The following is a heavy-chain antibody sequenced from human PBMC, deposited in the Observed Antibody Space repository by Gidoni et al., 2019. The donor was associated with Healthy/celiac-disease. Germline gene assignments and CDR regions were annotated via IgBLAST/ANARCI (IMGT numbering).Heavy chain of an antibody. CDR2: ISSSSSTI. CDR3: ARVEMATRAYYYYYGMDV. Sequence: EVQLVESGGGLVQPGGSLRLSCAASGFTFSSYSMNWVRQAPGKGLEWVSYISSSSSTIYYADSVKGRFTISRDNAKNSLYLQMNSLRDEDTAVYYCARVEMATRAYYYYYGMDVWGQGTTVTVSS. V-gene: IGHV3-48*02. CDR1: GFTFSSYS. D-gene: IGHD5-12*01. J-gene: IGHJ6*02.